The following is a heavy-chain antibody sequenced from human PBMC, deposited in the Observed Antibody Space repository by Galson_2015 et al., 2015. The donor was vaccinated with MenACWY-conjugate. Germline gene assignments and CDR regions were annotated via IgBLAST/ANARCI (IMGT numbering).Heavy chain of an antibody. CDR3: ARGQRGYDFENSYYFLMDV. Sequence: SVKVSCKVSGGTFTTYALSWVRQAPGQGLEWMGGIVPMFGSTNFAQKFQARVTITAGKSSDTAYMELTSLTPDDTAVYYCARGQRGYDFENSYYFLMDVLGQGTTVTVSS. J-gene: IGHJ6*02. CDR2: IVPMFGST. V-gene: IGHV1-69*06. CDR1: GGTFTTYA. D-gene: IGHD3-3*01.